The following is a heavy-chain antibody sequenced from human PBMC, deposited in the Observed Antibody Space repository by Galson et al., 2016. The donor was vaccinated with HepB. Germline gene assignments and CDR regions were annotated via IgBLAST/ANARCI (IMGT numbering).Heavy chain of an antibody. CDR3: ARQAQWFGDNYAFDV. D-gene: IGHD3-10*01. Sequence: LEWMGYTHFSGSAFYNPSLKSQVSMSVDTSKNQFSLQQSSVTAANTAVYYCARQAQWFGDNYAFDVWGHGTVVTVSS. CDR2: THFSGSA. J-gene: IGHJ3*01. V-gene: IGHV4-31*01.